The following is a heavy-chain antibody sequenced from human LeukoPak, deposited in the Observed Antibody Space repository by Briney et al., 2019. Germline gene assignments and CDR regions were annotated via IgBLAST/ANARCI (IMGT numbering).Heavy chain of an antibody. V-gene: IGHV4-59*01. D-gene: IGHD3-16*01. CDR2: IYYSGGT. Sequence: SETLSLTCTVSGGSISSYFWTWMRQPPGKGLEWIGYIYYSGGTNYNPSLKSRVTISVDTSKNQFSLKLTSVTAADTAVYYCARGGDYLGYWGQGTLVTVSS. CDR3: ARGGDYLGY. J-gene: IGHJ4*02. CDR1: GGSISSYF.